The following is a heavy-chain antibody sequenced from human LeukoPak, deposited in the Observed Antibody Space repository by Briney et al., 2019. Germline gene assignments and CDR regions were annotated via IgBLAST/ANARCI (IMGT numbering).Heavy chain of an antibody. J-gene: IGHJ4*02. D-gene: IGHD1-26*01. CDR1: GYTFTSYY. CDR3: ARAGWDLYVDY. V-gene: IGHV1-46*01. Sequence: ASVKVSCKASGYTFTSYYMHWVRQAPGQGLEWMGIINPSGGSTSYAQKFQGRVTMTRDTSTSTVYMELSSVTAADTAVYYCARAGWDLYVDYWGQGTLVTVSS. CDR2: INPSGGST.